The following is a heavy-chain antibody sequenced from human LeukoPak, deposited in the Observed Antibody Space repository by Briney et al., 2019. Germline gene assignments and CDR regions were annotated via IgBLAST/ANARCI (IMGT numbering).Heavy chain of an antibody. J-gene: IGHJ4*02. CDR2: IKQDGSEK. CDR1: GFTFSSYW. Sequence: GGSLRLSCAASGFTFSSYWMSWVRQAPGKGLEWVANIKQDGSEKYYVDSVKGRFTISRDNAKNSLYLQMNSLRAEDTAVYYCTTYVAVAGTRHFDSWGQGALVTVSS. CDR3: TTYVAVAGTRHFDS. V-gene: IGHV3-7*03. D-gene: IGHD6-19*01.